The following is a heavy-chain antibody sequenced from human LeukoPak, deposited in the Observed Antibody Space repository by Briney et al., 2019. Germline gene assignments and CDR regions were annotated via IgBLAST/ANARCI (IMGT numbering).Heavy chain of an antibody. V-gene: IGHV3-48*02. CDR3: ARNVPATAGQPLDY. Sequence: GGSLRLSCAASGFTFSSYSMNWVRQAPGKGLEWVSYISSSSTIYYSDSVKGRFTISRGNAKNSLYLQMNSLRDEDTAVYYCARNVPATAGQPLDYWGQGTLVTVSS. CDR2: ISSSSTI. CDR1: GFTFSSYS. J-gene: IGHJ4*02. D-gene: IGHD2-2*01.